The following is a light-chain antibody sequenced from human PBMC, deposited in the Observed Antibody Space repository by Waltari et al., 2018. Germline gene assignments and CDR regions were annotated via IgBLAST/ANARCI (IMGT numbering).Light chain of an antibody. Sequence: AIQMTQSPSSLSASLGDRVTITCRASQDIRNDLAWYQQKSGSAPKLLIYGSSSLHTGVPSRFSGNGSGTDFSLTISGLQPEDFATYYCLQDFKYPLTFGGGTKVEIK. V-gene: IGKV1-6*01. J-gene: IGKJ4*01. CDR3: LQDFKYPLT. CDR2: GSS. CDR1: QDIRND.